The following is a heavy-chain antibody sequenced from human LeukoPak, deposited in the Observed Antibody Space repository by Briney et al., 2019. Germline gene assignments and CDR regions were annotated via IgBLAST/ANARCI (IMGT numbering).Heavy chain of an antibody. CDR3: ARVGIAVAPRFDP. V-gene: IGHV1-8*01. CDR2: MNPNSGNT. D-gene: IGHD6-19*01. Sequence: ASVKVSCKASGYTFTSYDINWVRQAPGQGLEWMGWMNPNSGNTGYAQKFQGRVTMTRNTSISTAYMELSSLRSEDTAVYYCARVGIAVAPRFDPWGQGTLVTVSS. CDR1: GYTFTSYD. J-gene: IGHJ5*02.